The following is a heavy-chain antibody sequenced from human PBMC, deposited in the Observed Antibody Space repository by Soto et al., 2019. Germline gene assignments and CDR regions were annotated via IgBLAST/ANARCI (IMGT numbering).Heavy chain of an antibody. D-gene: IGHD3-3*01. CDR2: VNPDNGGT. CDR1: GYTFTGNY. J-gene: IGHJ6*02. V-gene: IGHV1-2*02. Sequence: QVHLVQSGAEVKKPGASVKVSCKASGYTFTGNYIHWVRQAPGQGLEWMGWVNPDNGGTTSAQKFQGRVTMTRDTSVTTAYMELTRLTSDDTAVYYCARDPRPPSGWLGFWEYGMDVWGQGTKVTVSS. CDR3: ARDPRPPSGWLGFWEYGMDV.